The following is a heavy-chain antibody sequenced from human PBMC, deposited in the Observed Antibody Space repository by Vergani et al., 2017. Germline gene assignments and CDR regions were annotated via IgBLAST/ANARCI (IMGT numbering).Heavy chain of an antibody. CDR3: ARERRDGVGWKDSYGPTYFDY. CDR2: ISSSGSTI. Sequence: EVQLVESGGGLVQPGGSLRLSCAASGFTFSSYEMNWVRQAPGKGLEWVSYISSSGSTIYYADSVKGRFTISRDNAKNSLYLQMNSLRAEDTAVYYCARERRDGVGWKDSYGPTYFDYWGQGTLVTVSS. D-gene: IGHD5-18*01. CDR1: GFTFSSYE. J-gene: IGHJ4*02. V-gene: IGHV3-48*03.